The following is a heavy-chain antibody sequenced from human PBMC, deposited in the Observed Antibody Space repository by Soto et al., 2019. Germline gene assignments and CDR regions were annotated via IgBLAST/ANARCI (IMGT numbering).Heavy chain of an antibody. CDR2: ISHGGSP. J-gene: IGHJ6*02. V-gene: IGHV4-30-2*01. CDR3: ARGHYSYATEV. CDR1: GGSVSSCVFS. D-gene: IGHD2-15*01. Sequence: LSVTCAVSGGSVSSCVFSWNWIRQPPGQGVEWIGYISHGGSPHYTPSLRSRVSISLDRSTNVISLNLTSMTPADTAVYFCARGHYSYATEVWGQRTTVTVS.